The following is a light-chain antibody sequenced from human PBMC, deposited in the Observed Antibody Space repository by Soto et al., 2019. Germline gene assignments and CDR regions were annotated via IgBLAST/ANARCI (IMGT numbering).Light chain of an antibody. CDR3: QQSYSTPWT. Sequence: DIQMTQSPSSLSASVGDRVTITCRASQSINKYLHWFQQKPGKAPKLLICAASSLQSGVPSRFSGSGSATDFTLTISALQPEDFATYYCQQSYSTPWTFGQGTKVEIK. V-gene: IGKV1-39*01. CDR1: QSINKY. J-gene: IGKJ1*01. CDR2: AAS.